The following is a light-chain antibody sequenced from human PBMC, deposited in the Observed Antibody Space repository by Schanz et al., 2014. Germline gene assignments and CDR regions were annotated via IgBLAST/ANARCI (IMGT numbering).Light chain of an antibody. V-gene: IGKV3-15*01. CDR2: GAS. Sequence: EMVMTQSPATLSVSPGERATLSCRASQNIFSNLAWYQQKSGQAPRLLIFGASTRATGIPARFSGSGSGTEFTLTISSLQSEDFAVYYCQQYHIWPPWTFGQGTKVEIK. CDR1: QNIFSN. J-gene: IGKJ1*01. CDR3: QQYHIWPPWT.